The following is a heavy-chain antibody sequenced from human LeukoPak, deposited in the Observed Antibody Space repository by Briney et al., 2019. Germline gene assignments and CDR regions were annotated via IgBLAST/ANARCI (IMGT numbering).Heavy chain of an antibody. V-gene: IGHV3-30-3*01. J-gene: IGHJ5*02. CDR1: GFTFSSYA. CDR3: AREVGTYCSSTSCYLNWFDP. Sequence: GGSLRLSCAASGFTFSSYAMHWVRQAPGKGLEWVAVISYDGSNKYYADSVKGRFTISRDNSKNTLYLQMNSLRAEDTAVYYCAREVGTYCSSTSCYLNWFDPWGQGTLVTVSS. CDR2: ISYDGSNK. D-gene: IGHD2-2*01.